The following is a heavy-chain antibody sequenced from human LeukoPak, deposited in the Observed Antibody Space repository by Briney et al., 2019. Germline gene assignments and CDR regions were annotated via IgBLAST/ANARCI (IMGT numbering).Heavy chain of an antibody. V-gene: IGHV3-30*02. D-gene: IGHD4-17*01. CDR3: ASTRGYGDYAIFDY. CDR2: IRYDGSNK. J-gene: IGHJ4*02. CDR1: GFTFSSYG. Sequence: AGSLRLSCAASGFTFSSYGMHWVREAPGKGLGWVAFIRYDGSNKYYADSVKGRFTISRDNSKNTLYLQMNSLRAEDTAVYYCASTRGYGDYAIFDYGGQGTLVTVSS.